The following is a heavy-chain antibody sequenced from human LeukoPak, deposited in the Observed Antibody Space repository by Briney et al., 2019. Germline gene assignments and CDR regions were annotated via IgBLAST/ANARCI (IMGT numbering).Heavy chain of an antibody. CDR2: IDIDGRRT. CDR3: ARERGLYEEY. V-gene: IGHV3-74*01. D-gene: IGHD3-16*01. J-gene: IGHJ4*02. Sequence: PGGSLRLSCAASGFTFSNYAMSWVRQAPGKGLVWVSRIDIDGRRTSYADSVKGRFAVSRDNAKNTLYLQMNSLRAEDTAVYYCARERGLYEEYWGQGTLVTVSS. CDR1: GFTFSNYA.